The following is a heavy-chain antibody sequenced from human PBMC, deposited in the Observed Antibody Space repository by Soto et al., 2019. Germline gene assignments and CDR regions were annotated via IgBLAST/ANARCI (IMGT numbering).Heavy chain of an antibody. V-gene: IGHV4-34*01. D-gene: IGHD3-22*01. Sequence: PSETLSLTCAVYGGSFSGYYWTWIRQPPGTGLEWIGEINHSGSTNYNPSLKSRVTISVDTSKNQFSLKLSSVTAADTAVYYCARQTILRYDSSGPYYFDYWGQGTLVTVSS. J-gene: IGHJ4*02. CDR2: INHSGST. CDR3: ARQTILRYDSSGPYYFDY. CDR1: GGSFSGYY.